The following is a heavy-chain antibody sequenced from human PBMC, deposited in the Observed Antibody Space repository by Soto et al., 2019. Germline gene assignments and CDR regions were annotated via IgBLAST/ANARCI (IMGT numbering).Heavy chain of an antibody. CDR2: IYPGDSDT. J-gene: IGHJ4*02. CDR1: GYSFTSYW. Sequence: EVQLVQSGAEVKKPGESLKISCKGSGYSFTSYWIGWVRQMPGKGLEWMGIIYPGDSDTRYSPSSQGQVTISAVKSIRTAYVQWSMLKASDTAMYYCARHGVGDILTGQRNYCGQGTLVTVSS. V-gene: IGHV5-51*01. D-gene: IGHD3-9*01. CDR3: ARHGVGDILTGQRNY.